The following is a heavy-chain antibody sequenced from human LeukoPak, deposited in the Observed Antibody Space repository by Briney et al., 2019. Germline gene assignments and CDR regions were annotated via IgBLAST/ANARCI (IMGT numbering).Heavy chain of an antibody. CDR1: VGTFSSYA. CDR3: ARAGYCSSTSCYYYFDY. V-gene: IGHV1-69*04. Sequence: SVKVSCKASVGTFSSYAISWVRQAPGQGLEWMGRIIPILGIANYAQKFQGRVTITADKSTSTAYMELSSLRSEDTAVYYCARAGYCSSTSCYYYFDYWGQGTLVTVSS. J-gene: IGHJ4*02. D-gene: IGHD2-2*01. CDR2: IIPILGIA.